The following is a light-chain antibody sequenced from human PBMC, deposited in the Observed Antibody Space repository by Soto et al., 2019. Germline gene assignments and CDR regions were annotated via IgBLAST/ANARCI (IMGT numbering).Light chain of an antibody. J-gene: IGKJ3*01. Sequence: DIQRTQSPSSVSASVGDRITITCRASQGISRWLAWYQQKPGRAPKLLVYAASNLQTGVPSRFSGSGSGTDFTLTITSLQAEDFATYHCQQAYNFPFTFGPGTKVDIK. V-gene: IGKV1-12*01. CDR2: AAS. CDR3: QQAYNFPFT. CDR1: QGISRW.